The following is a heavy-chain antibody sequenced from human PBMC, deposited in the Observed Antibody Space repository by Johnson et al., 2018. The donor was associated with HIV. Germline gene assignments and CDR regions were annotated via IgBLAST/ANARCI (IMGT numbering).Heavy chain of an antibody. Sequence: VESGGGLVQRGGSLRLSCAASGFTFSQYWMSWVRQAPGKGLEWLANIKEDGSEDYHLDSLRGRFTISRDNAKRSMYLQMDSLRAEDTAVYYCARGGVYSSPHDAFDVWGQGTMVTVSS. D-gene: IGHD6-13*01. CDR3: ARGGVYSSPHDAFDV. J-gene: IGHJ3*01. CDR2: IKEDGSED. V-gene: IGHV3-7*05. CDR1: GFTFSQYW.